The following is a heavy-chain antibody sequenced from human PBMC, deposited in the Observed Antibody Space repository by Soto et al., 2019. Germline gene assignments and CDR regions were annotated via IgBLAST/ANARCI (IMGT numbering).Heavy chain of an antibody. J-gene: IGHJ5*02. Sequence: SETLSLTCAVYGGSFSGYYWSWIRQPPGKGLEWIGEINHSGSTNYNPSLKSRVTISVDTSKNQFSLKLSSVTAADTAVYYCATGAKGSRYLGGFDPWGQGTLVTVSS. CDR1: GGSFSGYY. CDR3: ATGAKGSRYLGGFDP. D-gene: IGHD6-13*01. V-gene: IGHV4-34*01. CDR2: INHSGST.